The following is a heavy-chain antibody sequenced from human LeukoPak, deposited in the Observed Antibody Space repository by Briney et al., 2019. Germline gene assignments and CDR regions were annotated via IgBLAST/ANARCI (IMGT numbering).Heavy chain of an antibody. CDR2: IYYSGST. Sequence: NASETLSLTCTVSGGSISSYYWSWIRQPPGKGLEWIGYIYYSGSTNYNPSLKSRVTISVDTSKNQFSLKLSSVTAADTAVYYCASNSYGYLGTFDIWGQGTMVTVSS. J-gene: IGHJ3*02. D-gene: IGHD5-18*01. CDR1: GGSISSYY. CDR3: ASNSYGYLGTFDI. V-gene: IGHV4-59*08.